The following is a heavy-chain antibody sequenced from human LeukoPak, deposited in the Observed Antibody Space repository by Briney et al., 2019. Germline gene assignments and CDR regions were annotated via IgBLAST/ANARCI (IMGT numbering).Heavy chain of an antibody. D-gene: IGHD3-10*01. CDR3: ARSSITMVRGVIKSTTSWYHYYNMDV. J-gene: IGHJ6*03. CDR1: GFTFDDYW. Sequence: GGSLRPSCGASGFTFDDYWMSWVRQAPGQGLEWVANINQDGSEKYYLDSAKGRFTIARDNAKNSLYLQMNSLRAEDTAVYYCARSSITMVRGVIKSTTSWYHYYNMDVWGKGTTVTVSS. CDR2: INQDGSEK. V-gene: IGHV3-7*01.